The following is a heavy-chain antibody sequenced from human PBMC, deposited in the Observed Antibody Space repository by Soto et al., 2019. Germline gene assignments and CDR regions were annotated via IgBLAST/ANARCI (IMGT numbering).Heavy chain of an antibody. CDR2: INAYNGNT. D-gene: IGHD6-13*01. V-gene: IGHV1-18*01. CDR1: GYTFTSYG. Sequence: GASVKVSCKGFGYTFTSYGINWVRQAPGQGLEWMGWINAYNGNTNYAQKLQGRVTMTTDTSTSTAYMELRSLRSDDTAVYYCARGPRGAAAGRGSDYWGQGTLVTVSS. J-gene: IGHJ4*02. CDR3: ARGPRGAAAGRGSDY.